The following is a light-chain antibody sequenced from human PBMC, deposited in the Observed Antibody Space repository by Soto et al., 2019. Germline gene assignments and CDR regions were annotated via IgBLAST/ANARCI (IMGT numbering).Light chain of an antibody. CDR3: QQRTNGPPLFT. CDR1: HTVGSY. V-gene: IGKV3-11*01. Sequence: EIVLTQSPATLSLSPGERATLSCRSSHTVGSYLAWYQQKPGQAPRLLIYGSSNRATGIPARFSGSGSGTDFSLTISSLETEDFSIYYCQQRTNGPPLFTFGPGTKLDSK. J-gene: IGKJ3*01. CDR2: GSS.